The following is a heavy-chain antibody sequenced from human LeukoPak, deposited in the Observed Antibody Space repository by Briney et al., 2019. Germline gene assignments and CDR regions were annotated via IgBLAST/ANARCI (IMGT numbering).Heavy chain of an antibody. CDR3: AKVGRYSSSSLTFDY. Sequence: PGRSLRLSCAASGFTFSSYGMHWVRQAPGKGLEWVAVISYDGSNKYYADSVKGRFTISRDNSKNTLYLQMNSLRAEDTAVYYCAKVGRYSSSSLTFDYWGQGTLVTVSS. J-gene: IGHJ4*02. CDR1: GFTFSSYG. V-gene: IGHV3-30*18. D-gene: IGHD6-6*01. CDR2: ISYDGSNK.